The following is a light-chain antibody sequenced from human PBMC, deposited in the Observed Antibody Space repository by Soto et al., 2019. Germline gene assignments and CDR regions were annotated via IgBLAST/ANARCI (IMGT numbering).Light chain of an antibody. Sequence: EIVLTQSPATLSLSPGERATLSCRASQSVSSYFAWYQQKPGQAPRLLIYDASNRATGIPGRFSGSGSGTDFTLTSSILEPEDFAVYYCQRRRNWPLTVGQGTKVEI. CDR3: QRRRNWPLT. J-gene: IGKJ1*01. CDR2: DAS. CDR1: QSVSSY. V-gene: IGKV3-11*01.